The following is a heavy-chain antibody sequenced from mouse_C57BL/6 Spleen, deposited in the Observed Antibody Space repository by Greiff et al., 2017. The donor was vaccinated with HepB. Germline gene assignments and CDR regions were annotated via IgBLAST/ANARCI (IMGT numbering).Heavy chain of an antibody. Sequence: VQVVESGAELVRPGTSVKLSCKASGYTFTSYWMHWVKQKPGQGLEWIGVIDPSDSYTNYNQKFKGKATLTVDTSSSTAYMQLSSLTSEDSAVYYCAREGDAYWGQGTLVTVSA. CDR2: IDPSDSYT. CDR3: AREGDAY. J-gene: IGHJ3*01. V-gene: IGHV1-59*01. CDR1: GYTFTSYW.